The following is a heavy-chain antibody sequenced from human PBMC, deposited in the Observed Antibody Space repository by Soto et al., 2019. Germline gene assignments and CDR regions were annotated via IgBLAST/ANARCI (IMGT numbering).Heavy chain of an antibody. CDR3: ASFYDILTGYPS. J-gene: IGHJ4*02. CDR1: GGSFSGYY. V-gene: IGHV4-34*01. Sequence: QVQLQQWGAGLLKPSETLSLTCAVYGGSFSGYYWSWIRQPPGKGLEWIGEINHSGSTNYNPSLKSRVTISVDTSNNQFSLKLSSVTAADTAVYYCASFYDILTGYPSWGQGTLVTVSS. CDR2: INHSGST. D-gene: IGHD3-9*01.